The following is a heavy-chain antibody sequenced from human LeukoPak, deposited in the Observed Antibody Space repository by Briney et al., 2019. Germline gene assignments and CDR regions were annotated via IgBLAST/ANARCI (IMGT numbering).Heavy chain of an antibody. CDR3: AKETGGPGDHWHFDY. CDR1: GGSISSSNW. J-gene: IGHJ4*02. D-gene: IGHD4-17*01. CDR2: IYHSGSA. V-gene: IGHV4-4*02. Sequence: SETLSLTCAVSGGSISSSNWWSWVRQPPGKGLEWIGEIYHSGSANYNPSLKSRVTISVDKSKNQFSLKLSSVTAADTAIYYCAKETGGPGDHWHFDYWGQGTLVTVSS.